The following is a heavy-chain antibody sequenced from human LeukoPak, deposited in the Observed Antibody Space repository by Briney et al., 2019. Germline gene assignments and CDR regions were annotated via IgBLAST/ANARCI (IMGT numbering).Heavy chain of an antibody. V-gene: IGHV4-39*07. CDR3: ARGDPLSGPDAFDI. CDR1: GGSISSSSYY. Sequence: SETLSLTCTVSGGSISSSSYYWGWIRQPPGKGLEWIGSIYYSGTTYYNPSLKSRVTISVDTSKNQFSLKLSSVTAADTAVYYCARGDPLSGPDAFDIWGQGTMVTVSS. J-gene: IGHJ3*02. CDR2: IYYSGTT. D-gene: IGHD1-26*01.